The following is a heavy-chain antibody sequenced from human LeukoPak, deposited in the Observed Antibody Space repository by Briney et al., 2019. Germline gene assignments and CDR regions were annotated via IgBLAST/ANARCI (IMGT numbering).Heavy chain of an antibody. CDR3: ARGVGATSPPQDAFDI. V-gene: IGHV4-61*08. Sequence: SETLSLTCSVSGGSISGGSISGYHWSWIRQPPGKGLELIAYMHYSGSTNYNPSLKSRVTISVDTSKNQFSLKLSSVTAADTAVYYCARGVGATSPPQDAFDIWGQGTMVTVSS. D-gene: IGHD1-26*01. CDR1: GGSISGGSISGYH. J-gene: IGHJ3*02. CDR2: MHYSGST.